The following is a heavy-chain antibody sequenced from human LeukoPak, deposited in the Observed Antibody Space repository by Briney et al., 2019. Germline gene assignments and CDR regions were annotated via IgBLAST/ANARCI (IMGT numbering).Heavy chain of an antibody. J-gene: IGHJ3*02. CDR2: IYYSGST. Sequence: SETLSLTCTVSGGSFSSYYWSWIRQPPGKGLEWIGYIYYSGSTNYNPSLKSRVTISVDTSKNQFSLKLSSVTAADTAVYYCARDRDYYDSSGYRYAFDIWGQGTMVTVSS. CDR1: GGSFSSYY. CDR3: ARDRDYYDSSGYRYAFDI. V-gene: IGHV4-59*01. D-gene: IGHD3-22*01.